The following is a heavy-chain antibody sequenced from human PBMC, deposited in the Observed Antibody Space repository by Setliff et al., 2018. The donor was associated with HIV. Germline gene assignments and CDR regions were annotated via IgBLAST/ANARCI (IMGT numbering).Heavy chain of an antibody. D-gene: IGHD3-22*01. CDR2: IHYDVSSK. J-gene: IGHJ4*02. V-gene: IGHV3-30*02. CDR3: AKDLVYYDSSGDLDY. Sequence: GESLKISCAAFGFTFSSYGMHWVRQAPGKGLEWVAFIHYDVSSKYYGDSVKGRFTISRDNSKNTLYLQMNSLRAEDTAVYYCAKDLVYYDSSGDLDYWGQGTLVTVSS. CDR1: GFTFSSYG.